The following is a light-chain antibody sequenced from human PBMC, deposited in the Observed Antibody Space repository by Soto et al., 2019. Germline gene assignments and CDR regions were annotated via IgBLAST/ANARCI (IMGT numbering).Light chain of an antibody. J-gene: IGLJ1*01. CDR2: NNY. CDR1: NSNIGGNF. CDR3: ASWYDSLSGYV. V-gene: IGLV1-47*02. Sequence: QAVVTQPPSTSGTPGQRVTISCSGSNSNIGGNFVSWYQQLPGTAPRLLIYNNYERPSGVPDRFSGSKSGTSASLAISGLRSEDEAHYYCASWYDSLSGYVFGTGTKLTVL.